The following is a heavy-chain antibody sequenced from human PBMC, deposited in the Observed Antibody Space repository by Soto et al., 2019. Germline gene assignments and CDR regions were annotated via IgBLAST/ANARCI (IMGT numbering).Heavy chain of an antibody. V-gene: IGHV3-30-3*01. D-gene: IGHD1-26*01. Sequence: GVSRRLSCAAAGFTFSSYAMHWVRHAPGKGLEWVAVISYDGNNKYYADSVKGRFTISRDNSKNTLYLQMNSLRAEDTAVYYCARERGIVGASYFDYWGQGTLVTVSS. J-gene: IGHJ4*02. CDR1: GFTFSSYA. CDR3: ARERGIVGASYFDY. CDR2: ISYDGNNK.